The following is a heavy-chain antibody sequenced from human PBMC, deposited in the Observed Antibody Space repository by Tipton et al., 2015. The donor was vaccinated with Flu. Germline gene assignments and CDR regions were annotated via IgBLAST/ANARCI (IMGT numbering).Heavy chain of an antibody. CDR2: IYSDGTT. CDR3: ARGYDILTDGGGYFDY. Sequence: SLRLSCAASGFTFSRYAMSWVRQAPGKGLEWVSVIYSDGTTYYADSVKGRFTISRDNSKNTLYLQINTLRADDTAVYYCARGYDILTDGGGYFDYWGQGTLVTVSS. D-gene: IGHD3-9*01. J-gene: IGHJ4*02. CDR1: GFTFSRYA. V-gene: IGHV3-53*05.